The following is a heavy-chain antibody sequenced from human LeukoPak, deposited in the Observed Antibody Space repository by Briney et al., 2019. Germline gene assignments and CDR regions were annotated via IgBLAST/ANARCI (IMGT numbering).Heavy chain of an antibody. CDR3: ASIIVAAAGRGYYYYGMDV. J-gene: IGHJ6*02. D-gene: IGHD6-13*01. Sequence: GESLKISCRGSGYSFSSYWIGWVRQMPGKGLEWMGIIYPGDSDTRHSPSFQGQVTISADKSISTTYVQWSSLKASDTAMYYCASIIVAAAGRGYYYYGMDVWGQGTTVTVSS. V-gene: IGHV5-51*01. CDR1: GYSFSSYW. CDR2: IYPGDSDT.